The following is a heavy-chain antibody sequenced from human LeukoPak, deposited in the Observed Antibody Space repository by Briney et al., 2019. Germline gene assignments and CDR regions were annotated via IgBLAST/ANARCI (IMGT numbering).Heavy chain of an antibody. D-gene: IGHD3-22*01. CDR2: ISGSGGST. V-gene: IGHV3-23*01. J-gene: IGHJ3*02. CDR1: GFTFSSYA. Sequence: GGSLRLSCAASGFTFSSYAMSWVRQAPGKGQERVSAISGSGGSTYYADSVKGRFTISRDNSKNTLYLQMNSLRAEDTAVYYCAKARDSSGYDDAFDIWGQGTMVTVSS. CDR3: AKARDSSGYDDAFDI.